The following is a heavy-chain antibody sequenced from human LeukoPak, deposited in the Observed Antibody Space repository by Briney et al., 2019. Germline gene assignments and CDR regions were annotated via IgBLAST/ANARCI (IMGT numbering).Heavy chain of an antibody. Sequence: SETLSLTCTVSGGSISSYYWSWIRQPPGKGLEWIGYIYYSGSANYNPSLKSRVTISVDTSKNQFSLKLSSVTAADTAVYYCTRAEVKQQLVLGTWFDPWGQGTLVTVSS. D-gene: IGHD6-13*01. CDR1: GGSISSYY. CDR3: TRAEVKQQLVLGTWFDP. V-gene: IGHV4-59*01. J-gene: IGHJ5*02. CDR2: IYYSGSA.